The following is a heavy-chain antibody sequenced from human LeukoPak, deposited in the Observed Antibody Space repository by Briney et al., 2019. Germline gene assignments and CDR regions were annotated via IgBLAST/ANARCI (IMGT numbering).Heavy chain of an antibody. CDR3: ATDRLGYCSSTSCVYNWFDP. V-gene: IGHV1-24*01. CDR2: FDPEDGET. CDR1: GYTLTELS. D-gene: IGHD2-2*01. J-gene: IGHJ5*02. Sequence: ASVKVSCKVSGYTLTELSMHWVRQAPGKGLEWMGGFDPEDGETIYAQKFQGRVTMTEDTSTDTAYMELSSLRSEDTAVYYCATDRLGYCSSTSCVYNWFDPWGQGTLVTVSS.